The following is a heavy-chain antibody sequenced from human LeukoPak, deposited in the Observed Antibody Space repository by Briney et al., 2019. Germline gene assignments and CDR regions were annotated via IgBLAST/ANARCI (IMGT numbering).Heavy chain of an antibody. V-gene: IGHV4-34*01. CDR2: MNHSGST. CDR1: GGFFSGYY. J-gene: IGHJ4*02. CDR3: ASLGY. Sequence: SETLSLTCAVYGGFFSGYYWSWVRQPPGKGLEWIGEMNHSGSTIYNPSLNTRVTISVHTSKNQSSLKLSYVTATDTAVYYSASLGYWGQGTLVTVSS.